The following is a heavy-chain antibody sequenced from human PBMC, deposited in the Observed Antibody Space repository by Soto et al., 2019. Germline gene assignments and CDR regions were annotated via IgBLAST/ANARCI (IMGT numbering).Heavy chain of an antibody. Sequence: SSETLSLTCTVSGYSIRNGYYWGWIRQPPGKGLEWIGTIYHSGSTYYNPSLKSRVTISVDASENHFSLKLSSVTAADTAVYYCARVGPYCGGDCYSPPPWGQGTLVA. CDR3: ARVGPYCGGDCYSPPP. J-gene: IGHJ5*02. V-gene: IGHV4-38-2*02. CDR1: GYSIRNGYY. CDR2: IYHSGST. D-gene: IGHD2-21*02.